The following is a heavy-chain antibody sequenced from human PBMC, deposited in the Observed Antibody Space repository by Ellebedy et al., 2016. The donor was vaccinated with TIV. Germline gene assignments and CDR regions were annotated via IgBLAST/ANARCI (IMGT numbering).Heavy chain of an antibody. CDR3: ARGEDV. Sequence: SVKASCXASGGTFRNDPISWVRQAPGQGLEWMGGIIPSYGTPNYAQKFQGRVSITADQSTNTAYMELISLTPEDTAIYYCARGEDVWGPGTTVTVSS. CDR1: GGTFRNDP. J-gene: IGHJ6*02. V-gene: IGHV1-69*13. CDR2: IIPSYGTP.